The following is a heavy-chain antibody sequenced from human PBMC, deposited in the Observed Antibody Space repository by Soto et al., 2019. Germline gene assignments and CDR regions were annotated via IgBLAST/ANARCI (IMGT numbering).Heavy chain of an antibody. CDR1: RGSISSSSNY. Sequence: SEILSLTCTVSRGSISSSSNYWGWIRQPPGKGLEWIGYIYYSGSTNYNPSLKSRVTISVDTSKNQFSLKLSSVTAADTAVYYCARRRRPHPYYYYGMDVWGQGTTVTVSS. CDR2: IYYSGST. V-gene: IGHV4-39*07. CDR3: ARRRRPHPYYYYGMDV. J-gene: IGHJ6*02.